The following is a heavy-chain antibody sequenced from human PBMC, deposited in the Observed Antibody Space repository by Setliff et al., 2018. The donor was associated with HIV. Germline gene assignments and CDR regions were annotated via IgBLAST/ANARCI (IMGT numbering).Heavy chain of an antibody. CDR2: VFYSGRT. V-gene: IGHV4-39*01. J-gene: IGHJ4*02. CDR3: ARRRKDGSPEDTDY. D-gene: IGHD2-15*01. CDR1: GASVSRSFYY. Sequence: SETLSLTCSVSGASVSRSFYYWGWIRQSPREGLEWIASVFYSGRTYYNPSLKSRATISVDASKNQFSLRLISVTAADTAIYYCARRRKDGSPEDTDYWGPGMLVTVSS.